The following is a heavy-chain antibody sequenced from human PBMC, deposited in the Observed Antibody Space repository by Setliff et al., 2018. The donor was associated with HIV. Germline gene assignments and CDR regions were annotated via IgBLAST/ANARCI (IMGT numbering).Heavy chain of an antibody. CDR2: INPRGGKA. CDR3: AREGHLAAPGSSEFDP. CDR1: GYSFTSYY. D-gene: IGHD6-13*01. Sequence: ASVKVSCKASGYSFTSYYIHWVRQAPGQGLEWMGIINPRGGKANYAQRFQGRLTGTTDTSTSTVYLELRLLTSDATAISYCAREGHLAAPGSSEFDPWGQGTLVTVSS. V-gene: IGHV1-46*01. J-gene: IGHJ5*02.